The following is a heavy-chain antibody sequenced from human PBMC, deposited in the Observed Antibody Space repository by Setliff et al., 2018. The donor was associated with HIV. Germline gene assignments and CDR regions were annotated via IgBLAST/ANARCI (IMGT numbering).Heavy chain of an antibody. Sequence: PSETLSLTCTVSGGSISSSSYYWGWIRQPPGKGLEWIGSIYYSGSTYYNPSLKSRVTMSVDTSKNQFSLKLSSVTAADTAMYYCARASTRIGYDSSGYPFDYWGQGTLVTVSS. CDR1: GGSISSSSYY. J-gene: IGHJ4*02. V-gene: IGHV4-39*07. D-gene: IGHD3-22*01. CDR3: ARASTRIGYDSSGYPFDY. CDR2: IYYSGST.